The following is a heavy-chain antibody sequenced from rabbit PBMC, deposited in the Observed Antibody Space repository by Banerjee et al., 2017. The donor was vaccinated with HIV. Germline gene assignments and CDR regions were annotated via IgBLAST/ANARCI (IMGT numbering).Heavy chain of an antibody. CDR1: GIDFSSYYR. D-gene: IGHD2-1*01. Sequence: QEQLEESGGDLVKPGGTLTLTCKASGIDFSSYYRMCWVRQAPGRGLELIACIYTTSGSTWYASWVNGRFTISKTSSTTVTLQMTSLTAADTATYFCARDWSYDDDGDFDLWGPGTLVTVS. CDR2: IYTTSGST. CDR3: ARDWSYDDDGDFDL. J-gene: IGHJ4*01. V-gene: IGHV1S43*01.